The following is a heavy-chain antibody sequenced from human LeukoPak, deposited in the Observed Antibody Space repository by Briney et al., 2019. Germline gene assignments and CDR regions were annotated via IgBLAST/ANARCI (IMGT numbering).Heavy chain of an antibody. CDR2: ISSSSSYI. D-gene: IGHD6-6*01. Sequence: PGGSLRLSCAASGFTFSSYSMNWVRQAPGRGLEWVSSISSSSSYIYYADSVKGRFTISRDNAKNSLYLQMNSLRAEDTAVYYCARANPLYSSSSNFDYWGQGTLVTVSS. CDR3: ARANPLYSSSSNFDY. CDR1: GFTFSSYS. V-gene: IGHV3-21*01. J-gene: IGHJ4*02.